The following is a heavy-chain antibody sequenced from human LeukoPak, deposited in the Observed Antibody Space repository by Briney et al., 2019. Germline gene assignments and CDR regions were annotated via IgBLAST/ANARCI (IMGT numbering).Heavy chain of an antibody. D-gene: IGHD1-20*01. J-gene: IGHJ4*02. CDR1: GGSFSGYY. V-gene: IGHV4-34*01. Sequence: SETLSLTCAVYGGSFSGYYWSWIRQPPGKGLEWIGEINHSGSTNYNPSFKSRVTISVDTSKNQFSLKLSSVTAADTAVYYCARGAHYNWSHFDYWGQGTLVTVSS. CDR3: ARGAHYNWSHFDY. CDR2: INHSGST.